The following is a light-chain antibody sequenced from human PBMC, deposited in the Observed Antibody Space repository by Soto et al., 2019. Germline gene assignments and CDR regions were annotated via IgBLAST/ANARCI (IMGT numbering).Light chain of an antibody. CDR1: TSNIGSNY. CDR3: AAWDDSLSGRV. J-gene: IGLJ2*01. CDR2: MNN. Sequence: QSVLTQPPSASGTPGQRVTISCSGSTSNIGSNYVYWYQQLPGTAPKLLIYMNNQRPSGVPDRFSGSKSGTSASLAISGLRSDDDADYYCAAWDDSLSGRVFGGGTKLTVL. V-gene: IGLV1-47*01.